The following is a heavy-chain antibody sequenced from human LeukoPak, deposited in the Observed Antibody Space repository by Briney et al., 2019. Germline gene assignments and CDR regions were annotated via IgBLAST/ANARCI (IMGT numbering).Heavy chain of an antibody. J-gene: IGHJ4*02. CDR2: ISSSGSTI. V-gene: IGHV3-48*03. D-gene: IGHD2-21*02. Sequence: QPGGSLRLSCAASGFTFSSYEMKWVRQAPGKGLEWVSYISSSGSTIYYADSVKGRFTISRDNAKNSLYLQMNSLRAEDTAVYYCASSAALYCGGDCYTNFDYWGQGTLVTVSS. CDR3: ASSAALYCGGDCYTNFDY. CDR1: GFTFSSYE.